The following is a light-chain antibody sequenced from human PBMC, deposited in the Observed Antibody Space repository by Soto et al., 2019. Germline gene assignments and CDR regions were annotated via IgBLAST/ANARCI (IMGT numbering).Light chain of an antibody. Sequence: QSVLTQPPSASGSPGQSVTISCTGTSSDVGGYNYVSWYQQHPGKAPKLMIYEVSKRPSGVPDRFSCSNSGNTASLTVSRLQGEDEAHCYCSSYAGSNNVVFGGGTKLTVL. CDR1: SSDVGGYNY. CDR2: EVS. V-gene: IGLV2-8*01. J-gene: IGLJ2*01. CDR3: SSYAGSNNVV.